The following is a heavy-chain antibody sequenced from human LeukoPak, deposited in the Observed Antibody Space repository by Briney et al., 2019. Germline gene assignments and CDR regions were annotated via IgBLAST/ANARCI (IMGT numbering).Heavy chain of an antibody. V-gene: IGHV3-23*01. CDR1: GFTFSSYA. Sequence: GGSLRLSCVASGFTFSSYAMSWVRQAPGKGLEWVSTISGSGGSTYYADSVKGRLTISRDNSKNTLFLQMNSLRAEDTAVYYCAKEVGRYCSSTSCYGTAYYFDYWGQGTLVTVSS. D-gene: IGHD2-2*01. CDR3: AKEVGRYCSSTSCYGTAYYFDY. J-gene: IGHJ4*02. CDR2: ISGSGGST.